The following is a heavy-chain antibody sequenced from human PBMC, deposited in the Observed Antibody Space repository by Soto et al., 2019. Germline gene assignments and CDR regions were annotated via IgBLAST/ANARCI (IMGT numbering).Heavy chain of an antibody. J-gene: IGHJ4*02. Sequence: SETLSLTCTVSGGSVSTYFWSWIRQPPGKGLEWIGYISNSGSSKYNPSLGSRITISLDTSKNQFSLKLSSVTAADTAVYYCARHSHDYIYIDYWGQGTLVTVSS. CDR2: ISNSGSS. CDR3: ARHSHDYIYIDY. V-gene: IGHV4-59*08. CDR1: GGSVSTYF. D-gene: IGHD4-4*01.